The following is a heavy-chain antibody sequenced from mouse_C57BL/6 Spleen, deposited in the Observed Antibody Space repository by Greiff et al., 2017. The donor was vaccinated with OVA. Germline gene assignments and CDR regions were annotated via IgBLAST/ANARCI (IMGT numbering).Heavy chain of an antibody. CDR3: ARWTWVVPYAMDY. V-gene: IGHV1-55*01. CDR2: IYPGSGST. CDR1: GYTFTSYW. D-gene: IGHD1-1*01. J-gene: IGHJ4*01. Sequence: QVQLQQPGAELVKPGASVKMSCTASGYTFTSYWITWVKQRPGQGLEWIGDIYPGSGSTNYNEKFKSKATLTVDTSSSTAYMQLSSLTSEDSAVYDCARWTWVVPYAMDYWGQGTSVTVSS.